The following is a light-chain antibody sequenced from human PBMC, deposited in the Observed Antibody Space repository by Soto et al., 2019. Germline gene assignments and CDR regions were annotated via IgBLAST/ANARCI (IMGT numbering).Light chain of an antibody. CDR3: CSYAGGSTHVV. CDR2: EGN. J-gene: IGLJ2*01. CDR1: TSDAVIYNL. Sequence: QSALTQPASVSGSPGQSITISCTGTTSDAVIYNLVAWYQQYSGSVPRLLIYEGNKRPSGVSSRFSGSTSDNKASLTISGLQEEDEAEYFCCSYAGGSTHVVFGAGTKLTVL. V-gene: IGLV2-23*01.